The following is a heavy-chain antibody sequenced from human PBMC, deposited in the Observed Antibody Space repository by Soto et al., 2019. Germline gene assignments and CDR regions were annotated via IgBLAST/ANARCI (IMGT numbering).Heavy chain of an antibody. V-gene: IGHV3-74*01. CDR1: GFTFSSHW. CDR3: ARDGEGY. D-gene: IGHD2-21*01. Sequence: EVQLVESGGGLVQPGGSLRLSCAASGFTFSSHWMHWVRQVPGEGLVWVSRINTDGSETNYADSMKGRFTVSRDNAKNTQYLQMNSLRAEDTAVYYCARDGEGYWGQGTLVTVSS. J-gene: IGHJ4*02. CDR2: INTDGSET.